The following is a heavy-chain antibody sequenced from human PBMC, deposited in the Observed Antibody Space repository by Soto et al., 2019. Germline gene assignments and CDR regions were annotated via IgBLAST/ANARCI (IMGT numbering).Heavy chain of an antibody. J-gene: IGHJ5*02. Sequence: SETLSLTCTVSGGSISSGGYYWSWIRQHPGKGLEWIGYIYYSGSTYYNPSLKSRVTISVDTSKNQFSLKLSSVTAADTAVYYCARVLFGDFWSVLPWGQGTLVTVSS. CDR3: ARVLFGDFWSVLP. CDR1: GGSISSGGYY. V-gene: IGHV4-31*03. D-gene: IGHD3-3*01. CDR2: IYYSGST.